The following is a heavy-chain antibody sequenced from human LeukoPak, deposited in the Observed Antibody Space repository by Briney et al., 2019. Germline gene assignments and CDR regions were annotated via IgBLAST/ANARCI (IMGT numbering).Heavy chain of an antibody. D-gene: IGHD3-22*01. CDR1: GGTFSSYA. CDR3: AREISGSPRYYYYMDV. Sequence: SSVKVSCKASGGTFSSYAISWVRQAPGQGLEWMGRIIPLFGTAHYAQKFQGRVTITTDESTSTAYMELSSLRSEDTAVYYCAREISGSPRYYYYMDVWGKGTTVTVSS. V-gene: IGHV1-69*05. CDR2: IIPLFGTA. J-gene: IGHJ6*03.